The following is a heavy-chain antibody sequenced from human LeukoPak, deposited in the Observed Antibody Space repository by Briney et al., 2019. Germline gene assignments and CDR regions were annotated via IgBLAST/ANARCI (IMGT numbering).Heavy chain of an antibody. CDR1: GYTFTYRY. V-gene: IGHV1-45*02. J-gene: IGHJ3*02. CDR3: ANTGDDSSGAFDI. CDR2: ITPFNGNT. Sequence: GSSVKVSCKASGYTFTYRYLHWVRQAPGQALEWMGWITPFNGNTNYAQKFQDRVTITRDRSMSTAYMGLSSLRSEDTAMYYCANTGDDSSGAFDIWGQGTMVTVSS. D-gene: IGHD3-22*01.